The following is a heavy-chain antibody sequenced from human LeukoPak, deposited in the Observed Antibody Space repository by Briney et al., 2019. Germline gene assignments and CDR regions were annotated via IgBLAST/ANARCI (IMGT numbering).Heavy chain of an antibody. CDR2: LSGSGGGT. V-gene: IGHV3-23*01. D-gene: IGHD3-10*01. J-gene: IGHJ4*02. CDR3: AKRGVVIRVFLVGFHKEAYYFDS. Sequence: PGGSLRLSCAVSGVILSNYGMSWIRQAPGKGLEWVACLSGSGGGTNYADSVQGRFTISRDNPKNTLYLQMNSLRAEDTAVYFCAKRGVVIRVFLVGFHKEAYYFDSWGQGALVTVSS. CDR1: GVILSNYG.